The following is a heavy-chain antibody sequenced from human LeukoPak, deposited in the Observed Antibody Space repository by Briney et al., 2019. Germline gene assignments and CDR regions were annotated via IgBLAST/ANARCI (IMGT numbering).Heavy chain of an antibody. V-gene: IGHV3-74*01. Sequence: PGGSLRLSCAASVFTFSSYWMHWVRHAPGKGLVWVSRINSDGSSTSYADSVKGRFTISRDNAKNTLYLQMNSLRAEDTAVYYCAREPAARGGRSIAVADDAFDIWGQGTMVTVSS. CDR1: VFTFSSYW. CDR3: AREPAARGGRSIAVADDAFDI. CDR2: INSDGSST. J-gene: IGHJ3*02. D-gene: IGHD6-19*01.